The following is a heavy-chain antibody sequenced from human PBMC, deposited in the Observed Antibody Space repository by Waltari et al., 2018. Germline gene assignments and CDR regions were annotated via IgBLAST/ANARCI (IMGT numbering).Heavy chain of an antibody. V-gene: IGHV1-24*01. CDR1: GYTLTELS. Sequence: QVQLVQSGAEVKKPGASVKVSCKVSGYTLTELSMHWVRQAPGNGLEWMGGFDPEDGETIYAQKFQGRVTMTEDTSTDTAYMELSSLRSEDTAVYYCATSGHSSSWYTSGRWDFQHWGQGTLVTVSS. CDR2: FDPEDGET. D-gene: IGHD6-13*01. J-gene: IGHJ1*01. CDR3: ATSGHSSSWYTSGRWDFQH.